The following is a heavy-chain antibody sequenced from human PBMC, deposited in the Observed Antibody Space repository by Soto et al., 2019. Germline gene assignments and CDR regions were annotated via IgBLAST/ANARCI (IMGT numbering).Heavy chain of an antibody. CDR2: IYPGDSDT. Sequence: GESLKISCKGSGYSFTSYWIGWVRQMPGKGLEWMGIIYPGDSDTRYSPSFQGQVTISADKSISTAYLQWSSLKASDTAMYYCAREGSQYSSFSYYYGMDVWGQGTTVTVSS. J-gene: IGHJ6*02. V-gene: IGHV5-51*01. CDR1: GYSFTSYW. D-gene: IGHD1-26*01. CDR3: AREGSQYSSFSYYYGMDV.